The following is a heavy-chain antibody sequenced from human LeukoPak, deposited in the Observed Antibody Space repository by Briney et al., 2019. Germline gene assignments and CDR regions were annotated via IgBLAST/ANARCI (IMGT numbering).Heavy chain of an antibody. CDR2: ISGSGGST. J-gene: IGHJ1*01. D-gene: IGHD6-19*01. CDR1: GFTFSSYG. Sequence: GGSLRLSCAASGFTFSSYGMSWVRQAPGKGLEWVSAISGSGGSTYYADSVKGRFTISRDNSKNTLYLQMNSLRAEDTAVYYCAKDGPASSGWVYISFQHWGQGTLVTVSS. CDR3: AKDGPASSGWVYISFQH. V-gene: IGHV3-23*01.